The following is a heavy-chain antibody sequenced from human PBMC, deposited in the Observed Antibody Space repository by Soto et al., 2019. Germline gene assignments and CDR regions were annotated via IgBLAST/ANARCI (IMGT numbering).Heavy chain of an antibody. CDR1: GGSISSYY. CDR3: AREGYYDSSGYSPDAFDI. J-gene: IGHJ3*02. V-gene: IGHV4-59*01. Sequence: QVQLQESGPGLVKPSETLSLTCTVSGGSISSYYWSWIRQPPGKGMEWIGYIYYSGRTNYNPSLKSRVTISVDTSKNQFSLKLSSVTAADTAVYYCAREGYYDSSGYSPDAFDIWGQGTMVTVSS. CDR2: IYYSGRT. D-gene: IGHD3-22*01.